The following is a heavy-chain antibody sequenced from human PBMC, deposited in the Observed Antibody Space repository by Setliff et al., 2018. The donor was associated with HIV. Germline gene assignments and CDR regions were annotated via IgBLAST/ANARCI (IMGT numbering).Heavy chain of an antibody. D-gene: IGHD3-16*02. V-gene: IGHV4-61*02. Sequence: SETLSLTCTVTGGSISSGTSYWSWIRQPAGKGLEWIGRIYTSGSTNYNPSLKSRVSISVDASKNRFSLKLSPVTAADTAVYYCARETYDYVWGTYRYRPRHFDYWGQGTLVTVSS. CDR1: GGSISSGTSY. CDR3: ARETYDYVWGTYRYRPRHFDY. J-gene: IGHJ4*02. CDR2: IYTSGST.